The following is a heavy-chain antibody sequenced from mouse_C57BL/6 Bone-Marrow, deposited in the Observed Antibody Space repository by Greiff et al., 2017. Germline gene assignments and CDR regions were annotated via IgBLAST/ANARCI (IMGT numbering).Heavy chain of an antibody. D-gene: IGHD2-5*01. CDR2: IDPSDSYT. CDR3: ASENLLGYYSNSYAIDY. J-gene: IGHJ4*01. Sequence: VQLQQPGAELVMPGASVKLSCKASGYTFTSYWMHWVKQRPGQGLEWIGEIDPSDSYTNYNQKFKGKSTLTVDKSSSTAYMQLSSLTSEDSAVYYCASENLLGYYSNSYAIDYWGQGTSVTVSS. CDR1: GYTFTSYW. V-gene: IGHV1-69*01.